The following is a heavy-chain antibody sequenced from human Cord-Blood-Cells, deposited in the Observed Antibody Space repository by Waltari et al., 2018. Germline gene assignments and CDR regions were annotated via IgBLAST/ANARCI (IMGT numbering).Heavy chain of an antibody. J-gene: IGHJ4*02. Sequence: QVQLVQSGAEVTKPGASVKVSCKVSGYTLTELSMHWVRQAPGKGLEWMGGFDPEDGETIYAQKFQGRVTMTEDTSTDTAYMELSSLRSEDTAVYYCATAFPRYCSSTSCYFDYWGQGTLVTVSS. D-gene: IGHD2-2*01. V-gene: IGHV1-24*01. CDR2: FDPEDGET. CDR3: ATAFPRYCSSTSCYFDY. CDR1: GYTLTELS.